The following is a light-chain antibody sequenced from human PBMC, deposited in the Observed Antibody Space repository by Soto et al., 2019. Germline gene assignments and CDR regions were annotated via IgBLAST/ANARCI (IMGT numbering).Light chain of an antibody. V-gene: IGLV2-14*01. J-gene: IGLJ1*01. CDR2: EVS. CDR3: SSYTGSSTPYV. Sequence: QSALTQPASVSGSPGQSITISCTGTSSDGGGYNYVSWYQQLPGKAPKLMIYEVSNRPSGVSNRFSGSKSGNTASLTISGLQAEDEAEYDCSSYTGSSTPYVFGTGTKLTVL. CDR1: SSDGGGYNY.